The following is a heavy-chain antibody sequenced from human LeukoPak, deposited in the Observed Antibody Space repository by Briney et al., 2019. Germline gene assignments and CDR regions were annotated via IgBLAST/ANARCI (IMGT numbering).Heavy chain of an antibody. D-gene: IGHD5-12*01. CDR2: IKQDGSEK. CDR1: GFTFSSYW. CDR3: ARGRGYSGYAYAFDI. V-gene: IGHV3-7*01. J-gene: IGHJ3*02. Sequence: GGSLRLSCAASGFTFSSYWMSWVRQAPGKGLEWVANIKQDGSEKYYVGSVKGRFTISRDNAKNSLYLQMNSLRAEDTAVYYCARGRGYSGYAYAFDIWGQGTMVTVSS.